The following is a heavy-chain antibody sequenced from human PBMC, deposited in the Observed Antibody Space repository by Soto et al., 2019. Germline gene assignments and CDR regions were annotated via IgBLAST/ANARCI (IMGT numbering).Heavy chain of an antibody. CDR1: GGSFSGYY. D-gene: IGHD3-22*01. V-gene: IGHV4-34*01. CDR3: ARGRRIVVVTPRGDWFDP. J-gene: IGHJ5*02. CDR2: INHSGST. Sequence: SETLSLTCAVYGGSFSGYYWSWIRQPPGKGLEWIGEINHSGSTNYNPSLKSRVTISVDTSKNQFSLKLSSVTAADTAVYYCARGRRIVVVTPRGDWFDPWGQGTLVTVSS.